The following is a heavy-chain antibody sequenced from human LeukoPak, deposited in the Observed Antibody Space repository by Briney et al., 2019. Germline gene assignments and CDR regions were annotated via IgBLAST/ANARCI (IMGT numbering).Heavy chain of an antibody. CDR3: ARGQVPAARGYNWFDP. J-gene: IGHJ5*02. D-gene: IGHD2-2*01. Sequence: SETLSLTCAVYGCSFNDYYWNWIRQPPGKGLEWIGEINARGDTNYNPSLKSRVNISVDTSKKQFSLRLTSMTAADTALYYCARGQVPAARGYNWFDPWGQGTLVTVSS. CDR1: GCSFNDYY. V-gene: IGHV4-34*01. CDR2: INARGDT.